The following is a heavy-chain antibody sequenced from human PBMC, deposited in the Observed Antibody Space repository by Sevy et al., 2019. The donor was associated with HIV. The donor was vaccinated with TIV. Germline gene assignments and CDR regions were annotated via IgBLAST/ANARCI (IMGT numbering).Heavy chain of an antibody. J-gene: IGHJ4*02. CDR3: VREGCTKPHDY. D-gene: IGHD2-8*01. CDR2: LSFGCGEI. Sequence: GGSLRLSCAASGFTFSKNSMSWVRQPPGKGLEWVSTLSFGCGEINYADSVKGRFTISRDNSKSSVYLQMNNLRPEDTAMYYCVREGCTKPHDYWGQGTLVTVSS. CDR1: GFTFSKNS. V-gene: IGHV3-23*01.